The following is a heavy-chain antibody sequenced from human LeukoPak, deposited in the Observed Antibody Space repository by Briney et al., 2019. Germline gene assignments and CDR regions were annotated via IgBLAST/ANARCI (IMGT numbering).Heavy chain of an antibody. V-gene: IGHV1-2*02. CDR3: ARGYYDSSGYLGY. Sequence: ASVKVSCKASGYTFTGYYMHWVRQAPGQGLEWMGWINPNSGGTNYAQKFQGRVTMARDTSISTAYMELSRLRSDDTAVYYCARGYYDSSGYLGYWGQGTLVPVSS. J-gene: IGHJ4*02. D-gene: IGHD3-22*01. CDR1: GYTFTGYY. CDR2: INPNSGGT.